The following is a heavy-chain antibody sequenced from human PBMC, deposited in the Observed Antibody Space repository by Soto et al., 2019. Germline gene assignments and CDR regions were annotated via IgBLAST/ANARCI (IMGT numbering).Heavy chain of an antibody. J-gene: IGHJ4*02. CDR1: GFTFSSYW. D-gene: IGHD3-9*01. CDR2: IKQDGSEK. Sequence: EVQLVESGGGLVQPGGSLRLSCAASGFTFSSYWMSWVRQAPGKGLEWVANIKQDGSEKYYVDSVKGRFTISRDNAKNSLYLQMNSLRAEDTAVYYCAREAEVLRYFGGYLKWGQGTLVTVSS. V-gene: IGHV3-7*01. CDR3: AREAEVLRYFGGYLK.